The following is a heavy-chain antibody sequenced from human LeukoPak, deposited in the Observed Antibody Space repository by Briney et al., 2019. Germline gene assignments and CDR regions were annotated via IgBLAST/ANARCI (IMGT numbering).Heavy chain of an antibody. CDR2: IYSGGST. CDR3: VKAAGYSGYETFDY. D-gene: IGHD5-12*01. V-gene: IGHV3-53*01. Sequence: GGSLRLSCAASGFTVSSNYMSWVRQAPGKGLEWVSVIYSGGSTYYADSVKGRFTISRDNSKNTLYLQMNSLRAEDTAVYYCVKAAGYSGYETFDYWGQGTLVTVSS. CDR1: GFTVSSNY. J-gene: IGHJ4*02.